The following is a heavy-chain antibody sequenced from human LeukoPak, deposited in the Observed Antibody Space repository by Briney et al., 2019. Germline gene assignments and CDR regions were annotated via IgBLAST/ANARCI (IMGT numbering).Heavy chain of an antibody. CDR2: IRSKAYGGTT. V-gene: IGHV3-49*04. Sequence: GGSLRLSCTASGFTFGDYAMSWVRQAPGKGLEWVGFIRSKAYGGTTEYAASVKGRFTISRDDSKSIAYLQMNSLKTEDTAVYYCARDQFFSIIYYYDSSGPFDPWGQGTLVTVSS. D-gene: IGHD3-22*01. J-gene: IGHJ5*02. CDR3: ARDQFFSIIYYYDSSGPFDP. CDR1: GFTFGDYA.